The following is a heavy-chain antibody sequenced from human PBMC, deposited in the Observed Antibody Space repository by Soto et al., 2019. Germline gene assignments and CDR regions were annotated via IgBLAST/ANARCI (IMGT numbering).Heavy chain of an antibody. Sequence: QVQLVHSAAEVKKPGASVKVSCNASGYTFSNYGTGWVWQAPGQGLEWTSWINGYNGDTKNAQSLQGRVTVTTDTSTSTAYMELRSLRSDDTAIYYCARSLGSGTGFDYWGQGTLVTVSS. CDR2: INGYNGDT. V-gene: IGHV1-18*01. CDR1: GYTFSNYG. CDR3: ARSLGSGTGFDY. J-gene: IGHJ4*02. D-gene: IGHD3-10*01.